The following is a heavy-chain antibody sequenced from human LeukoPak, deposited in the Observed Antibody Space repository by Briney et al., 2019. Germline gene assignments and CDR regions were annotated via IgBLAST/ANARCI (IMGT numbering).Heavy chain of an antibody. CDR3: ARVIHMKVTVNSGCIDY. Sequence: SETLSLTCTVSGDSISSSDYYWGWIRQSPGKGLEWIGSIYHSGSTYYNPSLKSRVTISLDTSKNQFSLKLSSVTAADTAVFYCARVIHMKVTVNSGCIDYWGQGTLVTVSS. J-gene: IGHJ4*02. CDR1: GDSISSSDYY. V-gene: IGHV4-39*07. D-gene: IGHD5-12*01. CDR2: IYHSGST.